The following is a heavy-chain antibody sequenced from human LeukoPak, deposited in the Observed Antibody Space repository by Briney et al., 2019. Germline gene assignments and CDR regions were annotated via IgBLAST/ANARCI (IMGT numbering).Heavy chain of an antibody. V-gene: IGHV3-74*01. CDR2: INNDGSST. CDR3: ATYWRYFDWLLSDI. Sequence: GGSLRLSCAASGLTLSRYWMHWVRQAPGRGLVWISLINNDGSSTTYADSVKGRFTISRDNAKNTLYLQMNSLRAEDTAVYYCATYWRYFDWLLSDIWGLGTMVTVSS. D-gene: IGHD3-9*01. CDR1: GLTLSRYW. J-gene: IGHJ3*02.